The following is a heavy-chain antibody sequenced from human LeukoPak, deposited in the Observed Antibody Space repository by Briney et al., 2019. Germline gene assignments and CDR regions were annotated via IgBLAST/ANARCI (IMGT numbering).Heavy chain of an antibody. CDR1: GYTFTNHG. CDR3: ASLEVGGGYGGDY. Sequence: ASVKVSCKASGYTFTNHGITWVRQAPGQGLEWTGWISAHDGNTNYAQKLQGRVTMTTDTSTSTAYMELRSLRSDDTAVYYCASLEVGGGYGGDYWGQGTLVTVSS. J-gene: IGHJ4*02. D-gene: IGHD3-22*01. V-gene: IGHV1-18*01. CDR2: ISAHDGNT.